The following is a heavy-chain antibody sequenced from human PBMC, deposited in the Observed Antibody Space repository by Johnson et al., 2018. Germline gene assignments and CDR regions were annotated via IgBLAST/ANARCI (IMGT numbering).Heavy chain of an antibody. CDR2: ISSTSTYM. Sequence: VQLVQSGGGLVKPGESLRVSCAASGFAFSSYNMNWVRQAPGKGLEWVASISSTSTYMYYADSVKGRFTSSRDNANNSVYLQMNSLRAEDTAVYCLSRDRRAGQVEPRLGYWGQGTLVTVSS. CDR3: SRDRRAGQVEPRLGY. J-gene: IGHJ4*02. V-gene: IGHV3-21*01. CDR1: GFAFSSYN. D-gene: IGHD3-16*01.